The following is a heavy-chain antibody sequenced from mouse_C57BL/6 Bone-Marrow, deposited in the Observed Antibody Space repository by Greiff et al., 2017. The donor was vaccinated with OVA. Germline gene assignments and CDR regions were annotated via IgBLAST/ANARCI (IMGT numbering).Heavy chain of an antibody. CDR2: ISDGGSYT. V-gene: IGHV5-4*03. CDR3: ARWLLPYNY. Sequence: DVKLVESGGGLVKPGGSLKLSCAASGFTFSSYAMSWVRQTPEKRLEWVATISDGGSYTYYPDNVKGRFTISRDNAKNNLYLQMSHLKSEDTAMYYCARWLLPYNYWGQGTSVTVSS. CDR1: GFTFSSYA. J-gene: IGHJ4*01. D-gene: IGHD2-3*01.